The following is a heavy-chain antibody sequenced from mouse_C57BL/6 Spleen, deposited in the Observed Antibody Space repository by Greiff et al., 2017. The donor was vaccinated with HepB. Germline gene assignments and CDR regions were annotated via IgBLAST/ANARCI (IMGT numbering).Heavy chain of an antibody. J-gene: IGHJ1*03. CDR2: INPSSGYT. Sequence: VQLQQSGAELARPGASVKMSCKASGYTFTSYTMHWVKQRPGQGLEWIGYINPSSGYTKYNQKFKDKAILTADKSSSTAYMQLSSLTSEDSAVYYCAWTVVAHWYFDVWGTGTTVTVSS. CDR1: GYTFTSYT. V-gene: IGHV1-4*01. CDR3: AWTVVAHWYFDV. D-gene: IGHD1-1*01.